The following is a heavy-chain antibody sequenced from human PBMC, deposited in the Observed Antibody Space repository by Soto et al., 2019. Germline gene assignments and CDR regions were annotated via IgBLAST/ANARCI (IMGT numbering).Heavy chain of an antibody. Sequence: QVHLVESGGGVVQPGRSLRLSCAASGFTFTSFGMHWVRQAPGKGLEWVAVIWPDGGNKYYADFVKGRFTISRDNSKNTLYLQMNSLRTEDTAVYYCASRSPALDYWGQGTLVTVSS. J-gene: IGHJ4*02. V-gene: IGHV3-33*01. CDR1: GFTFTSFG. CDR2: IWPDGGNK. CDR3: ASRSPALDY. D-gene: IGHD2-2*01.